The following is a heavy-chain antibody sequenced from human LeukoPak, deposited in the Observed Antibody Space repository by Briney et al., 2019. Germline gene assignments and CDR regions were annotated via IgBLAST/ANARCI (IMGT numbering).Heavy chain of an antibody. D-gene: IGHD2-15*01. V-gene: IGHV4-59*01. CDR3: ARGVGSSLGYYYYYMDV. J-gene: IGHJ6*03. CDR1: GGSISSYY. Sequence: PSETLSLTCTVSGGSISSYYWSWIRQPPGKGLEWIGYIYYSGSTNYNPSLKSRVTISVDTSKNQFSLKLSSVTAADTAVYYCARGVGSSLGYYYYYMDVWGKGTTVTVSS. CDR2: IYYSGST.